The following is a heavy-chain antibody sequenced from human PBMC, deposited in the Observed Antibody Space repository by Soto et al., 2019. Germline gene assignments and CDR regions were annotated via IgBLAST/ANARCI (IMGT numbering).Heavy chain of an antibody. Sequence: GGSLRLSCAASGFTFSSHAMTWVRQAPGKGLEWVSGISGSGGSTYYADSGKGRITISRDNSKNTLYLQMNSLRAEDTAVYYCATTTVRRGHFDYWGQGTLVTVSS. CDR1: GFTFSSHA. CDR3: ATTTVRRGHFDY. D-gene: IGHD4-17*01. J-gene: IGHJ4*02. CDR2: ISGSGGST. V-gene: IGHV3-23*01.